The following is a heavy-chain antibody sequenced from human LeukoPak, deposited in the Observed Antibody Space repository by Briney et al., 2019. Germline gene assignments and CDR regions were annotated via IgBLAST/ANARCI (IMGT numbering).Heavy chain of an antibody. J-gene: IGHJ6*02. D-gene: IGHD6-13*01. V-gene: IGHV1-18*01. CDR1: GYTFTSYG. CDR2: ISAYNGNT. CDR3: AREKGSSWPYYYYYGMDV. Sequence: ASVKVSCKASGYTFTSYGISWVRQAPGQGLEWMGWISAYNGNTNYAQKLQGRVTMTTDTSTSTAYMELRSLRSEDTAVYYCAREKGSSWPYYYYYGMDVWGQGTTVTVSS.